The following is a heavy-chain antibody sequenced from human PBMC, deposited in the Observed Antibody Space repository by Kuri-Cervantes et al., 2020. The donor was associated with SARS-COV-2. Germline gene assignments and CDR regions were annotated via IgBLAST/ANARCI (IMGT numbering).Heavy chain of an antibody. CDR3: SRVPRKQLWFSDNYFDY. V-gene: IGHV4-34*01. CDR1: GFTFSSYS. D-gene: IGHD5-18*01. Sequence: ESLKISCAASGFTFSSYSMNWVRQPPGKGLEWIGEINHSGSTNYNPSLKSRVTISVDTSKNQFSLKLSSVTAADTAVYYCSRVPRKQLWFSDNYFDYWGQGTLVTVSS. J-gene: IGHJ4*02. CDR2: INHSGST.